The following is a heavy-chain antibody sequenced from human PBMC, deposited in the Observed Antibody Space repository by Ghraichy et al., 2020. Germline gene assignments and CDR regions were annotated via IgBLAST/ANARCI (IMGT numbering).Heavy chain of an antibody. CDR2: ISSSSSTI. D-gene: IGHD2-2*02. J-gene: IGHJ6*03. Sequence: GGSLRLSCAASGFTFSSYSMNWVRQAPGKGLEWASYISSSSSTIYYADSVKGRFTISRDNAKNSLYLQMNSLRDEDTAVYYCARVLVPAAIGYYYYYMDVWGKGTTVTVSS. V-gene: IGHV3-48*02. CDR1: GFTFSSYS. CDR3: ARVLVPAAIGYYYYYMDV.